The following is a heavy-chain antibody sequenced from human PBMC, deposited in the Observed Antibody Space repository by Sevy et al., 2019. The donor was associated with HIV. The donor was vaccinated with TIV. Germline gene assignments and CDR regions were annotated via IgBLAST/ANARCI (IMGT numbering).Heavy chain of an antibody. CDR1: GFSLNTSGVG. CDR2: IYWDDAK. CDR3: ARRFSYYSLFYFDY. V-gene: IGHV2-5*02. D-gene: IGHD3-22*01. J-gene: IGHJ4*02. Sequence: SGPTLVNPTQTLTLTCTFSGFSLNTSGVGVGWIRQPPGEALEWLALIYWDDAKRYSPSLKNRLTITKDSSKNQVALTMTHLDPVDTATYYCARRFSYYSLFYFDYWGLGTLVTVSS.